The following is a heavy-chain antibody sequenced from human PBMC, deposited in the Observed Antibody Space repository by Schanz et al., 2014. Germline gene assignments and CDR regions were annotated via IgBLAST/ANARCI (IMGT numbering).Heavy chain of an antibody. CDR2: INPSGGST. Sequence: QVQLVQSGAEVKKPGSSVKVSCKASGGTFSTYTISWVRQAPGQGLEWMGMINPSGGSTTYAQKFQGRVTMTRDTSTSTVYMELSSLRSEDTAVYYCARDGVDAAAGGNYWGQGTLVTCSS. J-gene: IGHJ4*02. CDR1: GGTFSTYT. D-gene: IGHD6-13*01. V-gene: IGHV1-46*03. CDR3: ARDGVDAAAGGNY.